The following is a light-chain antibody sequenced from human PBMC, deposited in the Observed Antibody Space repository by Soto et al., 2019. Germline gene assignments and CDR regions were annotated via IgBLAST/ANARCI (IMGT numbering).Light chain of an antibody. J-gene: IGKJ5*01. CDR2: AAS. V-gene: IGKV1-9*01. CDR1: QGISTY. CDR3: QQLNSYPIT. Sequence: IQLTQSPSSLSASVGDRVTITCRASQGISTYLAWYQQKPGKAPKLLIFAASTLHNGVPSRFSGSGSGTDFTLTISSLQPEDFAIYYCQQLNSYPITFGQGTRLEIK.